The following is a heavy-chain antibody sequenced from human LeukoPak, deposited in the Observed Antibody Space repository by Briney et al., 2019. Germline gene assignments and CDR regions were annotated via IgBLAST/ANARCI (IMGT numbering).Heavy chain of an antibody. CDR3: AKATYYYDSSGYRGGYFDY. V-gene: IGHV3-7*01. Sequence: GGSLRLSCAASGFTFTTYWMSWVRQAPGKGLEWVANIQQDGTEKYYVDSVKGRFTISRDNSKNTLYLQMNSLRAEDTAVYYCAKATYYYDSSGYRGGYFDYWGQGTPVTVSS. D-gene: IGHD3-22*01. CDR2: IQQDGTEK. J-gene: IGHJ4*02. CDR1: GFTFTTYW.